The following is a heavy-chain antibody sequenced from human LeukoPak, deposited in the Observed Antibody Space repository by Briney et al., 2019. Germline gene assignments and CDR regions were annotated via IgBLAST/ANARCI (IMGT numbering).Heavy chain of an antibody. V-gene: IGHV1-69*10. Sequence: SVKVSCKASGGXFSSYAISWVRQAPGQGLEWMGRIIPILGIANYAQKFQGRVTITADKSTSTAYMELSSLRSEDTAVYYCARDTTYYYDSSGYYHTFDYWGQGTLVTVSS. CDR3: ARDTTYYYDSSGYYHTFDY. D-gene: IGHD3-22*01. CDR1: GGXFSSYA. J-gene: IGHJ4*02. CDR2: IIPILGIA.